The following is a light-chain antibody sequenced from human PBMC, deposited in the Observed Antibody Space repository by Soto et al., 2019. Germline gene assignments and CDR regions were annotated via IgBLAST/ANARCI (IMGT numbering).Light chain of an antibody. Sequence: QSVLTQPPSVSAAPGQKVTISCSGSSSNIGNNYVSWYQQLPGTAPKLLIYDNNKRPSGIPDRFSGSKSGTSATLGITGLQNGDEADYYCGTWDSSLSAVVFGGWTKLTVL. CDR3: GTWDSSLSAVV. CDR1: SSNIGNNY. CDR2: DNN. J-gene: IGLJ2*01. V-gene: IGLV1-51*01.